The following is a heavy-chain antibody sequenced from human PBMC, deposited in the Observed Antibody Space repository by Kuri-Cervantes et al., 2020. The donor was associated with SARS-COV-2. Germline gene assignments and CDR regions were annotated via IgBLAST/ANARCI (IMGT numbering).Heavy chain of an antibody. D-gene: IGHD4-17*01. Sequence: GGSLRLSCAASGFTFSSYAMHWVRQAPGKGLEWVAVISYDGSNKYYADPVKGRFTISRDNSKNTLYLQMNSLRAEDTAVYYCARGDYCDYGDYWGQGTLVTVSS. V-gene: IGHV3-30-3*01. CDR3: ARGDYCDYGDY. J-gene: IGHJ4*02. CDR2: ISYDGSNK. CDR1: GFTFSSYA.